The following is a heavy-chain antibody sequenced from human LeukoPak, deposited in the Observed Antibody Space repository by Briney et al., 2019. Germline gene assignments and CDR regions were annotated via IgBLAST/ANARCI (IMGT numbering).Heavy chain of an antibody. J-gene: IGHJ4*02. CDR3: VLRRDGYKD. V-gene: IGHV5-51*01. CDR1: GYIFTSYW. CDR2: IYPTNSDT. D-gene: IGHD5-24*01. Sequence: GESLKISCMGSGYIFTSYWIGWVRQMPGKGLEWMGIIYPTNSDTRYSPSFQGQVTISADKSITTAYLQWSSLKASDTAMYYCVLRRDGYKDWGQGTLVTVSS.